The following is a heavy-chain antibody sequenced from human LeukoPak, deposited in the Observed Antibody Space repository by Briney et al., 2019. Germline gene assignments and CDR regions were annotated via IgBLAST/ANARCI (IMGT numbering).Heavy chain of an antibody. CDR2: IIPIFGTA. CDR3: ARGFRYFDWLLLI. CDR1: GYTFTTYT. Sequence: SVKVSCKASGYTFTTYTMHWVRQAPGQGLEWMGGIIPIFGTANYAQKFQGRVTITADESTSTAYMELSSLRSEDTAVYYCARGFRYFDWLLLIWGQGTLVTVSS. D-gene: IGHD3-9*01. J-gene: IGHJ4*02. V-gene: IGHV1-69*13.